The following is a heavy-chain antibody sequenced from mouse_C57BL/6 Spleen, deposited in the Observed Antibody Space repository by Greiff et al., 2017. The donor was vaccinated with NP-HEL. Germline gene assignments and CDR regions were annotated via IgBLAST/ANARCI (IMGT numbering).Heavy chain of an antibody. D-gene: IGHD2-4*01. CDR1: GYAFSSSW. CDR3: ESIPPVYYDYDGDAY. CDR2: IYPGDGDT. J-gene: IGHJ3*01. V-gene: IGHV1-82*01. Sequence: VQLQQSGPELVKPGASVKISCKASGYAFSSSWMNWVKQRPGKGLEWIGRIYPGDGDTNYNGKFKGKATLTADKSSSTAYMQLSSLTSEDSAVYFCESIPPVYYDYDGDAYWGQGTLVTVSA.